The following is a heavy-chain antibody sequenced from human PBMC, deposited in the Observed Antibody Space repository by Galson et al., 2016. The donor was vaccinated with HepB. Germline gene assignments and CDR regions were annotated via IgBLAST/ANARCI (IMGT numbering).Heavy chain of an antibody. CDR1: GFNFNNYA. CDR3: ASAYYHYYYYYAMDC. D-gene: IGHD3-10*01. CDR2: ISGSGATT. J-gene: IGHJ6*02. Sequence: SLRLSCAASGFNFNNYAMSWVRQAPRKGLEWVSTISGSGATTYYEDSLKGRFTISRDNGKRTLYLQMNRLRAEDTAIYYCASAYYHYYYYYAMDCWGQGTTVTVSS. V-gene: IGHV3-23*01.